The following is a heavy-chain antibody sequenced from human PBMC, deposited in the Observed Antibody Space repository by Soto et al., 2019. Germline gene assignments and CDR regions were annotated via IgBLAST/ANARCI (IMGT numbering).Heavy chain of an antibody. CDR1: GGSFSGYY. J-gene: IGHJ5*02. D-gene: IGHD3-22*01. V-gene: IGHV4-34*01. CDR2: INHSGST. CDR3: ARQSSYDSEHYHYWFDP. Sequence: SETLSLTCAVYGGSFSGYYWSWIRQPPGKGLEWIGEINHSGSTNYNPSLKSRVTISVDTSKNQFSLKLSSVTAADTAVYYCARQSSYDSEHYHYWFDPWGRGILVTVS.